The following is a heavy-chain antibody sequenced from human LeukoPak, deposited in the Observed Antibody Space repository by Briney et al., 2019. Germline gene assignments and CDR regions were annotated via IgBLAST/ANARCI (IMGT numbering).Heavy chain of an antibody. D-gene: IGHD2-21*02. Sequence: SETLSLTCAVYGGSFSGYYWSWIRQPPEKGLEWIGEINHVGATNYNPSLKSRVTISVDTSKKQFSLNLTSVTAADTAVYYCAREAYCGGDCYSGFDYWGQGTLVTVSS. CDR1: GGSFSGYY. CDR2: INHVGAT. V-gene: IGHV4-34*01. J-gene: IGHJ4*02. CDR3: AREAYCGGDCYSGFDY.